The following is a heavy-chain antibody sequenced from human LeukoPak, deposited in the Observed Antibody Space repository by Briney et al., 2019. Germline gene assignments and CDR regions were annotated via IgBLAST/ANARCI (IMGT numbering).Heavy chain of an antibody. J-gene: IGHJ4*02. CDR1: GASIRSHY. CDR2: IYYSGST. CDR3: ARAGVDFGVVQFDY. Sequence: SETLSLTCTVSGASIRSHYWSWIRQPPGKGLEWIGYIYYSGSTNYNPSLKSRVTISVDTSKNKFSLKLSSVTAADTAVYYCARAGVDFGVVQFDYWGQGTLVTVSS. D-gene: IGHD3-3*01. V-gene: IGHV4-59*08.